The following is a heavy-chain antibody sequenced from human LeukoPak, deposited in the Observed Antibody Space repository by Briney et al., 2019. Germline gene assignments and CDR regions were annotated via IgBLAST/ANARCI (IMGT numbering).Heavy chain of an antibody. V-gene: IGHV1-69*01. D-gene: IGHD3-3*01. Sequence: SVKVSCKASGGTFSSYVISWVRQAPGQGLGWMGGIIPLFGTANYAQKFQGRVTITADESTSTAYMELSSLRSEDTAVYYCARASSGYYYYMDVWGKGTTVTVSS. CDR1: GGTFSSYV. CDR2: IIPLFGTA. J-gene: IGHJ6*03. CDR3: ARASSGYYYYMDV.